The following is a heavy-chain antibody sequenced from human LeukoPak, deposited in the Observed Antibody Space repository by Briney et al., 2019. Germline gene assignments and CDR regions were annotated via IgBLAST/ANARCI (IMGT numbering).Heavy chain of an antibody. D-gene: IGHD3-16*02. J-gene: IGHJ4*02. Sequence: GASVKVSCKASGYTFTSYAMNWVRQAPGQRLEGMGWINTNTGNATYAQGFTGRFVFSLDTSVSTAYLQISSLKAEDTAVYYCARGGAHYDYVWGSYRTFYYFDYWGQGTLVTVSS. V-gene: IGHV7-4-1*02. CDR3: ARGGAHYDYVWGSYRTFYYFDY. CDR2: INTNTGNA. CDR1: GYTFTSYA.